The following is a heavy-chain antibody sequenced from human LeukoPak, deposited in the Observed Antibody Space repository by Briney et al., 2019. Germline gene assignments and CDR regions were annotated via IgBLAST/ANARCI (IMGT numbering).Heavy chain of an antibody. CDR3: AKDYSRGIVARGNWFDP. J-gene: IGHJ5*02. CDR2: LSGSGGGT. CDR1: GFTFSSYA. V-gene: IGHV3-23*01. D-gene: IGHD2-15*01. Sequence: GSLRLSCAASGFTFSSYAMSWVRQAPGKGLEWVSTLSGSGGGTYYADSVKGRFTISRDNSKNTLYLQMNSLRAEDTAVYYCAKDYSRGIVARGNWFDPWGQGTLVTVSS.